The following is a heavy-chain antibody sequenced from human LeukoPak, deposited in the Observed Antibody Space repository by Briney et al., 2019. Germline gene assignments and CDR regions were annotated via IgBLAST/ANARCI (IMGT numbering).Heavy chain of an antibody. V-gene: IGHV4-39*07. J-gene: IGHJ5*02. D-gene: IGHD3-10*01. CDR3: ASIAPTITGQYETSPNP. CDR2: VYYSGTT. CDR1: GGSISLSYYY. Sequence: PSETLSLTCSVSGGSISLSYYYWGWIRQPPGKALEWIGSVYYSGTTSYNPSLKSRVTISVDMSKNHFSLRLSSVTAADTAMYYCASIAPTITGQYETSPNPWGQGTLVTVSS.